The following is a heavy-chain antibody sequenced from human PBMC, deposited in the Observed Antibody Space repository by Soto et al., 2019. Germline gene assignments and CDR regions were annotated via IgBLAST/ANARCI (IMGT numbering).Heavy chain of an antibody. CDR3: ALGSWSPDVFDI. V-gene: IGHV1-69*02. CDR2: IITMFNVA. CDR1: GGSFRTYT. D-gene: IGHD6-13*01. Sequence: QVQLVQSGVEVKKPGSSVKVSCKTSGGSFRTYTLVWVRQAPGQGLEWMGRIITMFNVANYAQKFQGRVTFNADKSTGTVYMEMVSLTSDDTAIYFCALGSWSPDVFDIWGQGTLVTVSS. J-gene: IGHJ3*02.